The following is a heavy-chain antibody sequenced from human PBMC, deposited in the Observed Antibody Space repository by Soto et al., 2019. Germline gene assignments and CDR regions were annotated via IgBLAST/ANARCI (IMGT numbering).Heavy chain of an antibody. CDR2: MNPNSGNT. J-gene: IGHJ5*02. Sequence: QVQLVQSGAEVKKPGASVKVSCKASGYTFTSYDINWVRQATGQGLEWMGWMNPNSGNTGYAQEFQGRVTMTRNTSISTAYMELSSLRSEDTAVYYCARWYRPFHGFDPWGQGTLVTVSS. CDR3: ARWYRPFHGFDP. V-gene: IGHV1-8*01. CDR1: GYTFTSYD. D-gene: IGHD6-13*01.